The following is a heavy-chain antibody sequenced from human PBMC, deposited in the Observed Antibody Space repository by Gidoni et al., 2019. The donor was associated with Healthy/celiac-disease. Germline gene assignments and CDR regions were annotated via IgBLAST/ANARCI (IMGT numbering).Heavy chain of an antibody. V-gene: IGHV1-18*04. J-gene: IGHJ4*02. CDR1: GYTFTSYG. D-gene: IGHD6-19*01. CDR3: ARDSSGWSFPPPQPLDY. Sequence: QVQLVQSGAEVKKPGASVTVSCKASGYTFTSYGIRRVQQAPGQGLEWLGWISAYNGNTKNAQKLQGRVTMTTDTSTSTAYRELGSLRSDDTAVYDCARDSSGWSFPPPQPLDYWGQGTLVTVSS. CDR2: ISAYNGNT.